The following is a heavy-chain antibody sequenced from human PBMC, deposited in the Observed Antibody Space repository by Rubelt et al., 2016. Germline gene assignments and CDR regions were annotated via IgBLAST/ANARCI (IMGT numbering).Heavy chain of an antibody. V-gene: IGHV7-4-1*02. CDR2: INTNTGNP. CDR3: ARVIAAAGRDGNYFDY. J-gene: IGHJ4*02. CDR1: GYTFTSYA. Sequence: QVQLVQSGSELKKPGASVKVSCKASGYTFTSYAMNWVRQAPGQGLEWMGWINTNTGNPTYAQGFTGRLVFSVDTSVSTAYLQISSLKAEDTAVYYCARVIAAAGRDGNYFDYWGQGTLVTVSS. D-gene: IGHD6-13*01.